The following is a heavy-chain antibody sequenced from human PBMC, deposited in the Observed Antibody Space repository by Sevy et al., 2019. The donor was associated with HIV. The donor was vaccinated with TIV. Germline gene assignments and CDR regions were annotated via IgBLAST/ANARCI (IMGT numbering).Heavy chain of an antibody. J-gene: IGHJ3*02. D-gene: IGHD2-21*01. CDR3: ARLVVRGLLHSAFDI. CDR2: IYPGDSDT. CDR1: GYSFTDYW. Sequence: GESLKISCKGSGYSFTDYWIGWVRQMPGKGLESMGVIYPGDSDTRYSLSFQGQVTISADKSIGAAYLQWSSLKASDTAMYYCARLVVRGLLHSAFDIWGQGTMVTVSS. V-gene: IGHV5-51*01.